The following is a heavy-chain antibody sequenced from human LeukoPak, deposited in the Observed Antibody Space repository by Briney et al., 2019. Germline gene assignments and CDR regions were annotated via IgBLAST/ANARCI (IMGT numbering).Heavy chain of an antibody. J-gene: IGHJ6*03. V-gene: IGHV4-4*07. CDR1: GGPMYSYY. CDR3: ARMKFYDSTGYSPGHYMDV. CDR2: VYPGVSA. D-gene: IGHD3-22*01. Sequence: SETLSLTCTVSGGPMYSYYWSWIRQTAGKGLEWIGRVYPGVSANYSPSLTSRVTMSVDTSKNQFALKLNTVTAADTAVYYCARMKFYDSTGYSPGHYMDVWGKGTTVTVSS.